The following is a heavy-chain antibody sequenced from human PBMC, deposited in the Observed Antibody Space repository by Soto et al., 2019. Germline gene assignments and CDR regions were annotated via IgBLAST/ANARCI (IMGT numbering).Heavy chain of an antibody. V-gene: IGHV1-69*12. D-gene: IGHD4-17*01. Sequence: QVQLVQAGAEVKKPGSSVKCSCKASGGTFISYAVSCLRQAPVQWLEWMGGIIPIFGSAKYAQKFHGRVTITADESTRTSYMELSSLRSEDTAVYYCASPDYGDYHFDHWCQGTLVTVS. CDR2: IIPIFGSA. J-gene: IGHJ5*02. CDR1: GGTFISYA. CDR3: ASPDYGDYHFDH.